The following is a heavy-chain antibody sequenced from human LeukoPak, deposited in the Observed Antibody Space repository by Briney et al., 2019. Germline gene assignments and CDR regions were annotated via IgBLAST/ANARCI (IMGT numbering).Heavy chain of an antibody. CDR1: GFTFSSYA. CDR2: LSGSGGST. D-gene: IGHD6-13*01. CDR3: AKDSAAAGTLYYYYYGMDV. Sequence: GGSLRLSCAASGFTFSSYAMSWVRQAPGEGLEWVSALSGSGGSTYYADSVKGRFTISRDNSKNTLYLQMNSLRAEDTAVYYCAKDSAAAGTLYYYYYGMDVWGQGTTVTVSS. V-gene: IGHV3-23*01. J-gene: IGHJ6*02.